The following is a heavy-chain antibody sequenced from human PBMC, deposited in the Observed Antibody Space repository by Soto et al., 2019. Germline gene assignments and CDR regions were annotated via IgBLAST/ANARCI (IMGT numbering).Heavy chain of an antibody. CDR3: ARFVYGPYYYGMDG. CDR1: GGSISSYY. D-gene: IGHD4-17*01. CDR2: IYYSGST. Sequence: SETLSLTCTVSGGSISSYYWSWIRQPPGKGLEWIGYIYYSGSTNYNPSLKSRVTISVDTSKNQFSLKLSSVTAADTAVYYCARFVYGPYYYGMDGWGQGTTVTVSS. V-gene: IGHV4-59*01. J-gene: IGHJ6*02.